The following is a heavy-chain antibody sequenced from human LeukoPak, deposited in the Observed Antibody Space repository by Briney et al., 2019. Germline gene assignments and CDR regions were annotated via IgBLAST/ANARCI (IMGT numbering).Heavy chain of an antibody. V-gene: IGHV3-21*01. Sequence: PGGSLRLSCAASGFTFSSYSMNWVRQAPGKGLEWVSSISSSSSYIYYADSVKGRFTISRDNAKNSLYLQMNSLRAEDTAVYYCARDLAGVRGVIYFWGQGTLVTVSS. CDR3: ARDLAGVRGVIYF. D-gene: IGHD3-10*02. CDR1: GFTFSSYS. CDR2: ISSSSSYI. J-gene: IGHJ4*02.